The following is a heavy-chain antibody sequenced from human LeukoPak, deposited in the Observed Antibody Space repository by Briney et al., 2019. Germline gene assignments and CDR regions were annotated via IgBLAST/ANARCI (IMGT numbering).Heavy chain of an antibody. D-gene: IGHD6-13*01. Sequence: EASVKVSCKASGYTFTGYYMHWVRQAPGQGLEWMGWMNPNSGNTGYAQKFQGRVTMTRNTSISTAYMELRSLRSDDTAVYYCARVNGSSSWYSHYYYYYYMDVWGKGTTVTISS. CDR2: MNPNSGNT. CDR1: GYTFTGYY. J-gene: IGHJ6*03. V-gene: IGHV1-8*02. CDR3: ARVNGSSSWYSHYYYYYYMDV.